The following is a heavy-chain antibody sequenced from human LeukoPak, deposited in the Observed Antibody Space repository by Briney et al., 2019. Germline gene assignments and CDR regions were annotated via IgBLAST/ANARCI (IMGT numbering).Heavy chain of an antibody. CDR2: ISSSSSYI. D-gene: IGHD6-13*01. CDR1: GFTFSSYN. J-gene: IGHJ5*02. Sequence: GGSLRLSCAASGFTFSSYNMNWVRQAPGKGLEWVSSISSSSSYIYYADSVKGRFTISRDNAKNSLYLQMNSLRAEDTAVSYCARDSSSWYNWFDPWGQGTLVTVSS. CDR3: ARDSSSWYNWFDP. V-gene: IGHV3-21*01.